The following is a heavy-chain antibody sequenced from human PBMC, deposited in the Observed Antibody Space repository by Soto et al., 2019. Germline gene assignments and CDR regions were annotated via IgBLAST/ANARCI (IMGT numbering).Heavy chain of an antibody. CDR2: ISAYNGNT. J-gene: IGHJ5*02. V-gene: IGHV1-18*01. CDR1: GYSFTIYG. CDR3: ARDRRPCSGGSCKTEGGFDP. Sequence: ASVKVSCKASGYSFTIYGISWVLQAPGQGLEWMGWISAYNGNTNYAQKLQGRVTMTTDTSTSTAYMELRSLRSDDTAVYYCARDRRPCSGGSCKTEGGFDPWGQGTLVTVSS. D-gene: IGHD2-15*01.